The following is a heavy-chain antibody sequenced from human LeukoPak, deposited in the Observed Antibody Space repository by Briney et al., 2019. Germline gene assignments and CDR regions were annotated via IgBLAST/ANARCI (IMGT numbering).Heavy chain of an antibody. CDR2: TYYRSKWYN. V-gene: IGHV6-1*01. CDR1: GGSVSSNSAT. J-gene: IGHJ2*01. Sequence: SQTLSLTCAISGGSVSSNSATWNWIRQSPSRGLEWLGRTYYRSKWYNDYAVSVKSRITINPDTSKNQFSLQLNSVTPEDTAAYYCARARRHTEYWYFDLWGRGTLVSVSS. D-gene: IGHD3-16*02. CDR3: ARARRHTEYWYFDL.